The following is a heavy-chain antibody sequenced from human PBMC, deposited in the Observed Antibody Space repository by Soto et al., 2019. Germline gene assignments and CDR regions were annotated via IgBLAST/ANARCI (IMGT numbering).Heavy chain of an antibody. CDR2: INSDGSHT. D-gene: IGHD4-17*01. Sequence: EVQLVESGGGLAQPGGSLRLSCAASGFNFSIYWMHWVRQAPGKGLGWISRINSDGSHTDYADSVKGRFTISRDNANNTLYLQINSLGAEDTAVFYCARGGAYGDYRSDYWGQGTLVTVSS. CDR3: ARGGAYGDYRSDY. J-gene: IGHJ4*02. CDR1: GFNFSIYW. V-gene: IGHV3-74*01.